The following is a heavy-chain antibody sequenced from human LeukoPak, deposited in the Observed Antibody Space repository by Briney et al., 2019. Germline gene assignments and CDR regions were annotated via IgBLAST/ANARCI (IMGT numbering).Heavy chain of an antibody. CDR2: IIPMLGTT. CDR3: ARGLFGGFAAAPFDH. J-gene: IGHJ4*02. Sequence: SVKVSCKASGGTFDNYAVNWVREAPGLGLEWMGGIIPMLGTTNSAQKFQDRVTFTADKSTSTAYMELTRLRPEDTAVYFCARGLFGGFAAAPFDHWGQGTLVTVSP. V-gene: IGHV1-69*10. D-gene: IGHD2-2*01. CDR1: GGTFDNYA.